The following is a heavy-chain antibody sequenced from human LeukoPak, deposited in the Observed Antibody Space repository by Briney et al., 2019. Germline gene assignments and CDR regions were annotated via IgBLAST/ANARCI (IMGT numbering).Heavy chain of an antibody. CDR1: GFKFSGYT. CDR3: TRVSDEGNRRDGYNFPLDS. Sequence: GSLRLSCAGSGFKFSGYTMNWVRQAQGGGLEWAASITSSSIYISYADSVKGRFTISRDNAKNSLFLQTNSLRAEDTALYYCTRVSDEGNRRDGYNFPLDSRGQGTLVTVSS. CDR2: ITSSSIYI. V-gene: IGHV3-21*01. D-gene: IGHD5-24*01. J-gene: IGHJ4*02.